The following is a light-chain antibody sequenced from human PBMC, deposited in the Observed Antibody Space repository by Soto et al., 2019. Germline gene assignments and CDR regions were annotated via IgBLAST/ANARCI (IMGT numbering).Light chain of an antibody. J-gene: IGLJ1*01. V-gene: IGLV2-23*01. CDR3: CSYAGTYTRV. CDR1: SSDVGSYRF. Sequence: QSVLTQPASVSGSPGQSITISCTGTSSDVGSYRFVSWYQQHPGKAPTLMIYEGSERPSGVPYRFSGSKSGNTASLTISGLQAGDEADYYCCSYAGTYTRVFGTGTKVTV. CDR2: EGS.